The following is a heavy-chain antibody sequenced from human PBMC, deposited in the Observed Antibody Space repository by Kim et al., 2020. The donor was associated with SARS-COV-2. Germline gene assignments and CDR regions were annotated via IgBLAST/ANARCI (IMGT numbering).Heavy chain of an antibody. CDR3: ARNDYYGSGSRGWFDP. D-gene: IGHD3-10*01. J-gene: IGHJ5*02. CDR2: IIPIFGTA. CDR1: GGTFSSYA. V-gene: IGHV1-69*13. Sequence: SVKVSCKASGGTFSSYAISWVRQAPGQGLEWMGGIIPIFGTANYAQKFQGRVTITADESTSTAYMELSSLRSEDTAVYYCARNDYYGSGSRGWFDPWGQGTLVTVSS.